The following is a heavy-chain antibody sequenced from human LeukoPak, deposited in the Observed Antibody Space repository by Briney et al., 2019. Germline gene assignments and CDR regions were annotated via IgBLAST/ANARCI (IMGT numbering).Heavy chain of an antibody. D-gene: IGHD6-19*01. J-gene: IGHJ1*01. Sequence: PGGSLRLSCAASGFTFSRYSMNWVRQAPGKGLEWVSSISSSTSYIYYADSVKGRFTISRDNAKNSLYLLMNSLRAEDTAVYYCARVFSSGRSAEYFQHWGQGTLVTVSS. CDR3: ARVFSSGRSAEYFQH. V-gene: IGHV3-21*01. CDR1: GFTFSRYS. CDR2: ISSSTSYI.